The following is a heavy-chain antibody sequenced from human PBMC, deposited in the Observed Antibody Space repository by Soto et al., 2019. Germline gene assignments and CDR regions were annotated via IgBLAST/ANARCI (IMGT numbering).Heavy chain of an antibody. J-gene: IGHJ4*01. Sequence: PSETLSLTCAVYGGSFSGYYWSWIRQPPGKGLEWIGEINHSGSTNYNPSLKSRVTISVDTSKNQFSLKLSSVTAADTAVYYCARVTPSFWGQGTLVTVSS. D-gene: IGHD2-15*01. CDR1: GGSFSGYY. CDR2: INHSGST. CDR3: ARVTPSF. V-gene: IGHV4-34*01.